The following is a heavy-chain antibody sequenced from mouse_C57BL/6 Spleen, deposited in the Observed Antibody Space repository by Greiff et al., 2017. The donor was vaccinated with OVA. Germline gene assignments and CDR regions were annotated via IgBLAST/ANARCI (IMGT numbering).Heavy chain of an antibody. V-gene: IGHV1-82*01. D-gene: IGHD2-4*01. CDR2: IYPGDGDT. CDR1: GYAFSSSW. Sequence: QVQLQQSGPELVKPGASVKISCKASGYAFSSSWMNWVKQRPGKGLEWIGRIYPGDGDTNYNGKFKGKATLTADKSSSTAYMQLSSLTSEDSAVYFCARDQEYDYHYAMDYWGQGTSVTVSS. CDR3: ARDQEYDYHYAMDY. J-gene: IGHJ4*01.